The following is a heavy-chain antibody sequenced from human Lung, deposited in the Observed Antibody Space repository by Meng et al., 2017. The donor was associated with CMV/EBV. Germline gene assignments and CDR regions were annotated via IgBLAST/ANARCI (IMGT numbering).Heavy chain of an antibody. J-gene: IGHJ4*02. CDR1: GGSISSSNW. D-gene: IGHD2-21*02. V-gene: IGHV4-4*02. CDR3: ARVVTALWGYYFDY. CDR2: IYHSGST. Sequence: VAVPESGPGLVKPSGTLSLNWAVSGGSISSSNWWSWVRQPPGKGLEWIGEIYHSGSTNYNPSLKSRVTISVDKSKNQFSLKLSSVTAADTAVYYCARVVTALWGYYFDYWGQGTLVTVSS.